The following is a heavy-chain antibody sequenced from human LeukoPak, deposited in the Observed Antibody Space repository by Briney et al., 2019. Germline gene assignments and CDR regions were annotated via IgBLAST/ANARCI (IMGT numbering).Heavy chain of an antibody. CDR1: GGSISSYY. V-gene: IGHV4-59*12. CDR3: AKDHTTALRWELLTAAFDI. D-gene: IGHD1-26*01. CDR2: IYYSGST. Sequence: SETLSLTCTVSGGSISSYYWSWIRQPPGKGLEWIGYIYYSGSTNYNPSLKSRVTISVDTSKNQFSLKLSSVTAADTAVYYCAKDHTTALRWELLTAAFDIWGQGTMVTVSS. J-gene: IGHJ3*02.